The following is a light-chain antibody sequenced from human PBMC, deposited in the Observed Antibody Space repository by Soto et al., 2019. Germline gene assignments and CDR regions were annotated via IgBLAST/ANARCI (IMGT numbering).Light chain of an antibody. CDR3: SSYTSSSTLYV. Sequence: QSVLTQPASVSGSPGQSITISCTGTSSDVGGYNYVSWYQQHPGKAPKLMIYDVSNRPSGVSNRFSGSKSGNTASLTISGLQAEAEADDYCSSYTSSSTLYVFGTGTKLTVL. CDR1: SSDVGGYNY. J-gene: IGLJ1*01. V-gene: IGLV2-14*01. CDR2: DVS.